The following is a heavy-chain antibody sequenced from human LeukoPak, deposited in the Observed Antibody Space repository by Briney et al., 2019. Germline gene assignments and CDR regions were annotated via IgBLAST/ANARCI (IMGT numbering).Heavy chain of an antibody. J-gene: IGHJ5*02. CDR3: AKGGHIVVVTAIRWFDP. CDR1: GFTFSSYA. CDR2: ISGSGGST. Sequence: GGSLRLSCAASGFTFSSYAMSWVRQAPGKGLEWVSAISGSGGSTYYADSVKGRFTISRDNSKNTLYLQMNSLRAEETAVYYCAKGGHIVVVTAIRWFDPWGQGTLVTVSS. V-gene: IGHV3-23*01. D-gene: IGHD2-21*02.